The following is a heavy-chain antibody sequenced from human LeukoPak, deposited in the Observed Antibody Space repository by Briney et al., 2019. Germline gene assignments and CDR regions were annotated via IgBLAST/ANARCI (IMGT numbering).Heavy chain of an antibody. D-gene: IGHD2-15*01. J-gene: IGHJ6*03. CDR1: GFTFSGYS. CDR3: ARDPGYCSAGSCQYYYYYYMDV. CDR2: ISSSSSYI. Sequence: PGGSLRLSCAASGFTFSGYSMNWVRQAPGKGLEWVSFISSSSSYIHYADSVKGRFTISRDNAKNSLYLQMNSLRAEDTAVYYCARDPGYCSAGSCQYYYYYYMDVWGKGTTVTVSS. V-gene: IGHV3-21*01.